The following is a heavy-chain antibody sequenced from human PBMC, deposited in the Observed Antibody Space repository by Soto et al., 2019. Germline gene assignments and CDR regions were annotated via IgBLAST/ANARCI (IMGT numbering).Heavy chain of an antibody. CDR3: ARDLYIDSSGWPHGSFDI. CDR2: TYYRSKWYN. V-gene: IGHV6-1*01. D-gene: IGHD6-19*01. Sequence: SQTLSLTCAISGDSVSSNSAAWNWIRQSPSRGLEWLGRTYYRSKWYNDYAVSVKSRITINPDTSKNQFSLQLNSVTPEDTAVYYCARDLYIDSSGWPHGSFDIWGQGTMVTVSS. CDR1: GDSVSSNSAA. J-gene: IGHJ3*02.